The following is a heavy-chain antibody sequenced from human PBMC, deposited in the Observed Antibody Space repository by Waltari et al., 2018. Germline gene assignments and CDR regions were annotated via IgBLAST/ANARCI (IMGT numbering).Heavy chain of an antibody. CDR2: IIPICGTA. D-gene: IGHD4-17*01. CDR3: ARGRNPVTTYVWLDY. Sequence: QVQLVQSGAEVKKPGSSVKVSCKASGGTFSSYAISWLRQAPGQGLEWMGVIIPICGTANYEQKFQGRVTITADEFTSTAYMELSSLRSEDTAVYYCARGRNPVTTYVWLDYWGQGTLVTVSS. CDR1: GGTFSSYA. V-gene: IGHV1-69*13. J-gene: IGHJ4*02.